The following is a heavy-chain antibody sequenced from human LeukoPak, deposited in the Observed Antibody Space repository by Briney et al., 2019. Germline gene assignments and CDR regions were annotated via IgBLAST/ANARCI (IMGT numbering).Heavy chain of an antibody. CDR2: IYYSGST. Sequence: SETLSLTCTVSGYSISSYYWSWIRQPPGKGLERIGYIYYSGSTNYNPSLKSRVTISVDTSKNRFSLKLSSVTAADTAVYYCARLEYYYDSSGSNWFDPWGQGTLVTVSS. CDR1: GYSISSYY. CDR3: ARLEYYYDSSGSNWFDP. D-gene: IGHD3-22*01. J-gene: IGHJ5*02. V-gene: IGHV4-59*01.